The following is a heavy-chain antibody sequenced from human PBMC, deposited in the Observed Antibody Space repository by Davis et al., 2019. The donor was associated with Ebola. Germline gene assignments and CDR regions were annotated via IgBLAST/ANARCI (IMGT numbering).Heavy chain of an antibody. CDR2: IYYSGST. D-gene: IGHD4-11*01. CDR1: GGSISSYY. V-gene: IGHV4-59*06. J-gene: IGHJ6*02. CDR3: ARNLMTTTSYYYYYGMDV. Sequence: PSETLSLTCTVSGGSISSYYWSWIRQHPGKGLEWIGYIYYSGSTYYNPSLKSRVTISVDTSKNQFSLKLSSVTAADTAVYYCARNLMTTTSYYYYYGMDVWGQGTTVTVSS.